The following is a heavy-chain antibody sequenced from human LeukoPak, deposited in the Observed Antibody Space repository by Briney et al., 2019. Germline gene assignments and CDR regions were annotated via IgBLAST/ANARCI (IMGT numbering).Heavy chain of an antibody. CDR3: ARRGALSGYVDY. J-gene: IGHJ4*02. CDR2: INPNSGGT. V-gene: IGHV1-2*02. Sequence: ASVKVSCKASGYTFTGYYMHWVRQAPGQGLEWMGWINPNSGGTNYAQKFQGRVTMTRDTSNSTAYMELSRLRSDDTAVYYCARRGALSGYVDYWGQGTLVTVSS. CDR1: GYTFTGYY. D-gene: IGHD5-12*01.